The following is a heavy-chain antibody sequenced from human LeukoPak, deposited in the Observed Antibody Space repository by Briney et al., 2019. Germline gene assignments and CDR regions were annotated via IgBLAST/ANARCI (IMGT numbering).Heavy chain of an antibody. CDR1: GAFISIYY. CDR2: IYISGTT. CDR3: PRLVRRLQRLNIGRDSDSATGYYLDS. J-gene: IGHJ4*02. V-gene: IGHV4-4*07. Sequence: SETLSLTCIVSGAFISIYYWGWIRQPAGKGLEWIGRIYISGTTNYNPSLKSRVTISVDTSKNQFSLKLGSVSAAATAVYSWPRLVRRLQRLNIGRDSDSATGYYLDSWGQGTLVTVSS. D-gene: IGHD1-26*01.